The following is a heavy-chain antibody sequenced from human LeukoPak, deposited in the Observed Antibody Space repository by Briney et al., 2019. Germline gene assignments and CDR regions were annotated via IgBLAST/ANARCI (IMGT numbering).Heavy chain of an antibody. CDR3: AREGGDSIITHYYYYYGMDV. Sequence: GGSLRLSCAASGFTFSSYSMNWVRQAPGKGLEWVSSISSSSSYIYYADSVKGRFTISRDNAKNSLYLQMNSLRAEDTAVYYCAREGGDSIITHYYYYYGMDVRGQGTTVTVSS. CDR1: GFTFSSYS. D-gene: IGHD4-17*01. CDR2: ISSSSSYI. V-gene: IGHV3-21*01. J-gene: IGHJ6*02.